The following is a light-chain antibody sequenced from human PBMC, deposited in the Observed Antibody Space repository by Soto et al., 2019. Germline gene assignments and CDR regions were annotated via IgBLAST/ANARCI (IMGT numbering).Light chain of an antibody. Sequence: QSVLTQPLSASGSPGQSVTISCTGTSSDIGGYNFVSWYQQHPGKAPKLMIDEVNKRPSGVPDRFSGSKSGNTASLTVSGLQAEDEADYYCSSYADTNNLVFGGGTKLTVL. CDR2: EVN. CDR1: SSDIGGYNF. V-gene: IGLV2-8*01. J-gene: IGLJ2*01. CDR3: SSYADTNNLV.